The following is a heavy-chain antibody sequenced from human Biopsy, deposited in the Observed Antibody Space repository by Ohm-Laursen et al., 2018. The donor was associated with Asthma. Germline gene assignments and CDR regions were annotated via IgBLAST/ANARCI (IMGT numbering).Heavy chain of an antibody. CDR2: INYRGDT. D-gene: IGHD6-19*01. CDR3: VRGEEVAGTYFKD. Sequence: SDTLSLTCTISGGSFTHYFWMWIRQPPGKGLEWIGEINYRGDTNYNPSLESRASISVDTSTYHFSLRLNSVTAADTAVYYCVRGEEVAGTYFKDWDQGTLVTVSS. V-gene: IGHV4-34*01. J-gene: IGHJ1*01. CDR1: GGSFTHYF.